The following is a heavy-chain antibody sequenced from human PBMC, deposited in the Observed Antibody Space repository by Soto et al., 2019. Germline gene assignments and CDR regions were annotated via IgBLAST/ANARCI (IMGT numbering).Heavy chain of an antibody. CDR2: IIPTFGTA. J-gene: IGHJ4*02. CDR1: GGTFSSYA. CDR3: ARSGYHMAPFDY. V-gene: IGHV1-69*13. Sequence: GASVKVSCKASGGTFSSYAISWVRQAPGQGLEWMGGIIPTFGTANYAQKFQGRVTITADESTSTAYMELSSLRSEDTAVYYCARSGYHMAPFDYWGQGTLVTVSS. D-gene: IGHD3-22*01.